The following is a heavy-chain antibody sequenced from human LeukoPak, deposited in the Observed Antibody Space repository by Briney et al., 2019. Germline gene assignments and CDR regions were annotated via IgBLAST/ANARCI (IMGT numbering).Heavy chain of an antibody. CDR2: ISSSSSYI. V-gene: IGHV3-21*01. CDR1: GFTFSSYS. Sequence: NPGGSLRLSCAASGFTFSSYSMNWVRQAPGKGLEWVSSISSSSSYIYYADSVKGRFTISRDNAKNSLYLQMNSLRAEDTAVYYCARGQETYYDYVWGSYRFIQFDYWGQGTLVTVSS. CDR3: ARGQETYYDYVWGSYRFIQFDY. D-gene: IGHD3-16*02. J-gene: IGHJ4*02.